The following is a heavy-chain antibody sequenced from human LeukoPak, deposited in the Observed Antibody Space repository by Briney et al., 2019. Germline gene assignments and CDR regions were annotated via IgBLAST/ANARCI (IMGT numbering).Heavy chain of an antibody. V-gene: IGHV3-48*03. CDR1: GFTFSSYE. D-gene: IGHD1-14*01. CDR3: ARELSGTPGFDY. J-gene: IGHJ4*02. Sequence: GGSLRLSCAASGFTFSSYEMNWVRQAPGKGLEWISYISSSGSTIYYADSVKGRFTISRDNAKNSLYLQMNSLRAEDTAVYYCARELSGTPGFDYWGQGTLVTVSS. CDR2: ISSSGSTI.